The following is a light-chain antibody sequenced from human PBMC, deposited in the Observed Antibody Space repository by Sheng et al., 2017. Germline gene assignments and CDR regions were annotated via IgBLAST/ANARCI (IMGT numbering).Light chain of an antibody. CDR3: QQYYYFYT. CDR1: QSIGSN. J-gene: IGKJ2*01. Sequence: EIVMTQSPATLSVSPGERATLSCRASQSIGSNLAWYQQKPGQAPRLLIYGASARATGIPARFSGSGSGTEFTLTISSLQSEDFAIYYCQQYYYFYTFGQGTNL. V-gene: IGKV3-15*01. CDR2: GAS.